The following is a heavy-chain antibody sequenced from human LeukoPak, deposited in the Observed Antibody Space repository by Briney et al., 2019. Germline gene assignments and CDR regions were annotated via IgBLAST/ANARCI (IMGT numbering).Heavy chain of an antibody. J-gene: IGHJ4*02. D-gene: IGHD3-10*01. CDR2: ISGTGVT. CDR1: GFTFNNYA. V-gene: IGHV3-23*01. CDR3: ASPRRGPGADY. Sequence: GGSLRLSCAASGFTFNNYAVSWVRQAPGKGLEWVSLISGTGVTYYAGSVKGRFTTSRDDSKNTLYLQMNSLRAEDTALYYCASPRRGPGADYWGQGTLVTASS.